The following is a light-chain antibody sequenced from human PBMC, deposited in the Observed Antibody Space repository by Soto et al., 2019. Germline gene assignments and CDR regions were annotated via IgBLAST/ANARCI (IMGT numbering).Light chain of an antibody. CDR3: AAWDDTVSGPV. CDR1: SSNIGGNT. CDR2: SDN. J-gene: IGLJ2*01. V-gene: IGLV1-44*01. Sequence: QSVLTQPPSASGAPGLRVTISCSGSSSNIGGNTVSWYQQVPGAAPKLLIHSDNQRPSGIPCRFSGSRSGATASLAITGLQSEDEGYYYCAAWDDTVSGPVLGGGTKVTVL.